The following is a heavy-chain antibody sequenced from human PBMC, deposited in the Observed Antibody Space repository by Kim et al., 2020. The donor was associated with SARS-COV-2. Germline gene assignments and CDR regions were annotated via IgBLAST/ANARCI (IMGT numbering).Heavy chain of an antibody. J-gene: IGHJ4*02. CDR1: GYTFKSYP. CDR2: VNAANDDT. V-gene: IGHV1-3*01. CDR3: ARDMNPTVYDY. D-gene: IGHD4-4*01. Sequence: ASVKVSCKASGYTFKSYPIHWLRQAPGQRLEWMGWVNAANDDTKYSQKFQGRVTITRDTSANTAYMDLRSLTFEDTAIYYCARDMNPTVYDYWGQGTLVTVSS.